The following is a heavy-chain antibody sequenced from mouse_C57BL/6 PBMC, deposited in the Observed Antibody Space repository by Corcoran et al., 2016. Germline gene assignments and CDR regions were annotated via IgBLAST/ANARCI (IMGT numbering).Heavy chain of an antibody. V-gene: IGHV9-3*01. CDR1: GYTFTTYG. CDR3: ARGRDYDSVDY. J-gene: IGHJ2*01. CDR2: INTYSGVP. Sequence: QIQLVHSGPELKKPGETVKISCKASGYTFTTYGMSLVKQAPGKGLKWMCWINTYSGVPTYADDFKGRFAFSFETSASTAYLQINNLKNEDTATYFCARGRDYDSVDYWGQGTTLTVSS. D-gene: IGHD2-4*01.